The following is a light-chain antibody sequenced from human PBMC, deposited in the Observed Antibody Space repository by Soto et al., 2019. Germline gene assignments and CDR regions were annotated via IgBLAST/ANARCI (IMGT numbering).Light chain of an antibody. J-gene: IGLJ1*01. CDR1: SSDIGDYNY. CDR2: EVT. Sequence: QSALTQPPSASGSPGQSVTISCSGTSSDIGDYNYVSWYQQYSGKAPKLIIFEVTKRPSGVPDRFSGSKSGNTASLTVSGLQAEDEGEYYCFSYAGGETYVFGTGTKVTVL. V-gene: IGLV2-8*01. CDR3: FSYAGGETYV.